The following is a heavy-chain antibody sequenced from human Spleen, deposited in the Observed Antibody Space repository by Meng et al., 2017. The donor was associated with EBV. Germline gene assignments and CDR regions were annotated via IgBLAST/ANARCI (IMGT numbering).Heavy chain of an antibody. CDR1: GYTCSGDA. Sequence: QVHLLGAGGGVKKPGGSVNVSCKAPGYTCSGDAIHWLRQAPGQRPEWIGWTNTANGNTKYSQKFQGRVSITRDRSATTTNMELSSLTSEDTAVYYCATGGRPLWSHWGQGTLVTVSS. CDR3: ATGGRPLWSH. V-gene: IGHV1-3*04. J-gene: IGHJ4*02. CDR2: TNTANGNT. D-gene: IGHD2-8*02.